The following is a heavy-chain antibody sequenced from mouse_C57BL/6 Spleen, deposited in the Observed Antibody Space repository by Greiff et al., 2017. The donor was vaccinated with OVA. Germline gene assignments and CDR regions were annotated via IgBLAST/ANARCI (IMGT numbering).Heavy chain of an antibody. V-gene: IGHV1-18*01. CDR3: ARGFYYDYDGSGYYAMDY. CDR1: GYTFTDYN. Sequence: EVKVVESGPELVKPGASVKIPCKASGYTFTDYNMDWVKQSHGKSLEWIGDINPNNGGTIYNQKFKGKATLTVDKSSSTAYMELRSLTSEDTAVYYCARGFYYDYDGSGYYAMDYWGQGTSVTVSS. CDR2: INPNNGGT. J-gene: IGHJ4*01. D-gene: IGHD2-4*01.